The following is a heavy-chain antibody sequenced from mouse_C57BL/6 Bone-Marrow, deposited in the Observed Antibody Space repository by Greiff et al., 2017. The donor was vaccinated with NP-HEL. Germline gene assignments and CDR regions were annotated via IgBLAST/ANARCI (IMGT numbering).Heavy chain of an antibody. CDR1: GYTFTDYE. CDR2: IDPESGGT. CDR3: TRWDGYYFDY. J-gene: IGHJ2*01. D-gene: IGHD2-3*01. V-gene: IGHV1-15*01. Sequence: QVQLQQSGAELVRPGASVTLSCKASGYTFTDYELHWVKQTPVHGLEWIGAIDPESGGTASNQKFKGKAILTADKSSSTAYMEIRSMTSEDSAVYYCTRWDGYYFDYWGKGTTLTVAS.